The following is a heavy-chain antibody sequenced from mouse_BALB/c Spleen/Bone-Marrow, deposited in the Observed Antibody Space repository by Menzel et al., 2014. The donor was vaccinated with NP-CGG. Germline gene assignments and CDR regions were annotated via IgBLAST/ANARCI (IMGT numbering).Heavy chain of an antibody. V-gene: IGHV14-3*02. J-gene: IGHJ2*01. CDR3: TRRGFDF. CDR2: IDPENGNI. Sequence: VQLQQSGAELVKPGASVKLSCTASGFNIKDTYIHWVKRRPEQGLECIGRIDPENGNIKYDPKFQVKATITADTSSNTAYLQLSSLTSEDTAVYYCTRRGFDFWGQGTTLTVSS. CDR1: GFNIKDTY.